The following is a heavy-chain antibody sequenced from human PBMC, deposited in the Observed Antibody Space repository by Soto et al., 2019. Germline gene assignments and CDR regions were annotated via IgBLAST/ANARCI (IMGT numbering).Heavy chain of an antibody. J-gene: IGHJ4*02. CDR1: GFTFSSYA. Sequence: PGGSLRLSCAASGFTFSSYAMSWVRQAPGKGLEWVSAISGSGGSTYYADSVKGRFTISRDNSKNTLYLQMNSLRAEDTAVYFCAKDRILEWFPPSFDYWGQGTLVTFSS. D-gene: IGHD3-3*01. CDR3: AKDRILEWFPPSFDY. CDR2: ISGSGGST. V-gene: IGHV3-23*01.